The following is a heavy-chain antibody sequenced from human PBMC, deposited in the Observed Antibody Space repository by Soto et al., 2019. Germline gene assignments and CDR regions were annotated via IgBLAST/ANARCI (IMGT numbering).Heavy chain of an antibody. J-gene: IGHJ5*02. D-gene: IGHD3-9*01. CDR1: GYTFTSYY. CDR2: INPSGGST. Sequence: ASVKVSCKASGYTFTSYYMHWVRQAPGQGLEWMGIINPSGGSTSYAQKFQGRVTITRDTSASTAYMELSSLRSEDTAVYYCAREGPPILPVPENWFDPWGQGTLVTVSS. CDR3: AREGPPILPVPENWFDP. V-gene: IGHV1-46*01.